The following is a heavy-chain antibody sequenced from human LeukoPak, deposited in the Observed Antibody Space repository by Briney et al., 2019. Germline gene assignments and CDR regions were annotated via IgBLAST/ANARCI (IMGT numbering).Heavy chain of an antibody. V-gene: IGHV3-30*18. D-gene: IGHD3-10*01. CDR1: GFTFSSYG. CDR2: ISYDGSNK. CDR3: ANVGGSGSYDY. J-gene: IGHJ4*02. Sequence: GGSLRLSCAASGFTFSSYGMHWVRQAPGKGLEWVAVISYDGSNKYYADSVKGRFTISRDNSKNTLYQQMNSLRAEDTAVYYCANVGGSGSYDYWGQGTLVTVSS.